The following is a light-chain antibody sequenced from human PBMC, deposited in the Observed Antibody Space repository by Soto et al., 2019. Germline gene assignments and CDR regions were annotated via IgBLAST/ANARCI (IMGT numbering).Light chain of an antibody. V-gene: IGKV1-27*01. CDR3: QKHNSAPFT. Sequence: DIQMTQSPSSLSASVGDRVTITCRASQGISNYLAWYQQKPGKVPKLLIYGASTLQSGVPSRFSGSGSGTAFTLTITSLQPEDVATYYCQKHNSAPFTFAPGTKVDVK. CDR2: GAS. CDR1: QGISNY. J-gene: IGKJ3*01.